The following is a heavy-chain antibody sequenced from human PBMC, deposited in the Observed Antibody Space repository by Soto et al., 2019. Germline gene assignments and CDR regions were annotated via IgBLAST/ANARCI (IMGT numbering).Heavy chain of an antibody. D-gene: IGHD3-9*01. J-gene: IGHJ3*02. CDR1: GYSISSGYY. V-gene: IGHV4-38-2*02. CDR2: IYQSGST. CDR3: ARSTGYYAFDI. Sequence: SETLSLTCTVSGYSISSGYYWGWIRQPPGKGLEWIGSIYQSGSTYYNPSLKSRVTISVDTSKNHFSLKLSSVTAADTAVYYCARSTGYYAFDIWGQGTMVTVSS.